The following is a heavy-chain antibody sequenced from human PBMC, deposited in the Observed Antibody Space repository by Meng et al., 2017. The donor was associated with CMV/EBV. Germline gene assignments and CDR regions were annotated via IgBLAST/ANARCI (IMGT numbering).Heavy chain of an antibody. CDR1: GFTFTDYY. CDR2: IDSSGNTM. J-gene: IGHJ6*02. CDR3: ARGIYDFWSGYNYGLDV. D-gene: IGHD3-3*01. Sequence: GESLKISCAASGFTFTDYYMTWIRQAPGKGLEWISYIDSSGNTMYYADSMKGRFTISRDNAKNSLYLQMNSLRGEDTAVYYCARGIYDFWSGYNYGLDVWGQGTTVTVSS. V-gene: IGHV3-11*01.